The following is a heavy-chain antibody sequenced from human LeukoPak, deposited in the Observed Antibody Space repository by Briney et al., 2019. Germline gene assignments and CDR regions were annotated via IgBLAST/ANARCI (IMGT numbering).Heavy chain of an antibody. V-gene: IGHV4-59*01. CDR1: GASISSYY. CDR3: ARDKALRNWYFDL. J-gene: IGHJ2*01. Sequence: SETLSLTCTVSGASISSYYWGWIRQPPGKRLEWIGYILNTGSANYNPSLKSRVTISIDTSKNQFSLKLTSVTAADTAVYYCARDKALRNWYFDLWGRGTLATVSS. CDR2: ILNTGSA.